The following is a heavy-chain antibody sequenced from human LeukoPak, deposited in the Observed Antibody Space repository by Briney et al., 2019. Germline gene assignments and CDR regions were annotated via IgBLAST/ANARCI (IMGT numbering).Heavy chain of an antibody. CDR3: ARASYYDSSGYTLDF. D-gene: IGHD3-22*01. V-gene: IGHV4-39*01. CDR2: ISYSGST. J-gene: IGHJ4*02. Sequence: SETLSLTCSVSGGSISSRGYYWAWIRQPPGKGLEWIGSISYSGSTYYNPSLKSRVTISADTSKSQFSLKLSSVTAADTAVYYCARASYYDSSGYTLDFWGQGALVTVSS. CDR1: GGSISSRGYY.